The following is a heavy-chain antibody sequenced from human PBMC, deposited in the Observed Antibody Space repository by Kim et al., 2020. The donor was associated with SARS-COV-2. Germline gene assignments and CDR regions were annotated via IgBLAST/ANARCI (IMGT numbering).Heavy chain of an antibody. CDR2: ISYDGSNK. V-gene: IGHV3-30-3*01. CDR1: GFTFSSYA. CDR3: ARDPTLTFTISPAKYGM. J-gene: IGHJ6*01. D-gene: IGHD3-3*01. Sequence: GGSLRLSCAASGFTFSSYAMHWVRQAPGKGLEWVAVISYDGSNKYYADSVKGRFTISRDNSKNTLYLQMNSLRAEDTAVYYCARDPTLTFTISPAKYGM.